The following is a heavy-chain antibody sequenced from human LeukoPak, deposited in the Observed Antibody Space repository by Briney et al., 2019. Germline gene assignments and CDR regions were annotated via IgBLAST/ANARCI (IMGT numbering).Heavy chain of an antibody. Sequence: ASVKVSCKASGYTLIAYYMFWVRQAPGQGLEWMGWINPNSGATGHAQKFQGRVTMTRDTSISTSYMEVTGLRSDDTAVYFCARGGYCRGSSCPFQHWGQGTMVTVSS. CDR3: ARGGYCRGSSCPFQH. CDR2: INPNSGAT. D-gene: IGHD2-2*03. J-gene: IGHJ1*01. CDR1: GYTLIAYY. V-gene: IGHV1-2*02.